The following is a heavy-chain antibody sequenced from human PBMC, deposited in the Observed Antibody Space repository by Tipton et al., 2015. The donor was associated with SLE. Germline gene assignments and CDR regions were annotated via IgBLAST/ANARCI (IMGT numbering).Heavy chain of an antibody. D-gene: IGHD3-16*02. CDR2: INHSGST. CDR1: GGSFSGYY. V-gene: IGHV4-34*01. J-gene: IGHJ3*02. CDR3: ARRSQGFYDYVWGSYRPTTVRRGAFDI. Sequence: TLSLTCAVYGGSFSGYYWSWIRQPLGKGLEWIGEINHSGSTNYNPSLKSRVTISVDTSKNQFSLKLSSVTAADTAVYYCARRSQGFYDYVWGSYRPTTVRRGAFDIWGQGTMVTVSS.